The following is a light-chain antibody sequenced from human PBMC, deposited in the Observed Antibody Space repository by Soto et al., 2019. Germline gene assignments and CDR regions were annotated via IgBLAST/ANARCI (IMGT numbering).Light chain of an antibody. CDR2: GAS. Sequence: DVQMTQSPSCLSASVGDRFTLSCRASHNIRTSLNWYQQKPGQAPQLLLYGASTLQSGVPSRLTGSGSGTDFTLTISSLQPDDFATYYCQHYNSYPEAFGQGTKVDIK. CDR3: QHYNSYPEA. J-gene: IGKJ1*01. V-gene: IGKV1-NL1*01. CDR1: HNIRTS.